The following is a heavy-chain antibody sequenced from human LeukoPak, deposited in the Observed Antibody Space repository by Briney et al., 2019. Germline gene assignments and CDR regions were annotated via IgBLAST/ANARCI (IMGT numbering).Heavy chain of an antibody. Sequence: ASVKVSCKASGGTFSSYAISWVRQAPGQGLEWMGWISAYNGNTNYAQKLQGRVTMTTDTSTSTAYMELRSLRSDDTAVYYCARDHRSMRAFDIWGQGTMVTVSS. V-gene: IGHV1-18*01. CDR2: ISAYNGNT. CDR3: ARDHRSMRAFDI. J-gene: IGHJ3*02. CDR1: GGTFSSYA.